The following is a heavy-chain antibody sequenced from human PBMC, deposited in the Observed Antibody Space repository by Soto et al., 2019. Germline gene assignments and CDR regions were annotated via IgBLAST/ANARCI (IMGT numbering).Heavy chain of an antibody. CDR2: ISWNSGSI. Sequence: GGSLRLSCAASGFTFDDYAMHWVRQAPGKGLEWVSGISWNSGSIGYADSVKGRFTISRDNAKNSLYLQMNSLRAEDTALYYCAKDPLDDILTGYYDYWGQGTLVTVSS. D-gene: IGHD3-9*01. V-gene: IGHV3-9*01. J-gene: IGHJ4*02. CDR3: AKDPLDDILTGYYDY. CDR1: GFTFDDYA.